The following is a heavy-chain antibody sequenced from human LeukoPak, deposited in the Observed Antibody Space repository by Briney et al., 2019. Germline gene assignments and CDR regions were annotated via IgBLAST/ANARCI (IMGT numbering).Heavy chain of an antibody. J-gene: IGHJ5*02. CDR3: ARGGVPGAGNWFDP. CDR2: IYTNGNT. V-gene: IGHV4-4*07. Sequence: SETLSLTCTVSGGSISNYYWNRIRQPAGKGLEWIGRIYTNGNTKYNPSLNSRVTLSVDTSKNQFSLRLSSVTAADTAVYYCARGGVPGAGNWFDPWGQGTLVTVSS. CDR1: GGSISNYY. D-gene: IGHD2-2*01.